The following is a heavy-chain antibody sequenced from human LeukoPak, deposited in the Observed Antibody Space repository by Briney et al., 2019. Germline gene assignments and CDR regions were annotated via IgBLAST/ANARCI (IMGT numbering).Heavy chain of an antibody. CDR2: IYYSGST. CDR3: ARWVKTYYYGSGSYMVGPLNSRHTYYFDY. D-gene: IGHD3-10*01. J-gene: IGHJ4*02. Sequence: SETLSLTCTVSGGSISSSSYYWGWIRQPPGKGLEWIGSIYYSGSTYYNPSLKSRVTISVDTSKNQFSLKLSSVTAADTAVYYCARWVKTYYYGSGSYMVGPLNSRHTYYFDYWGQGTLVTVSS. V-gene: IGHV4-39*01. CDR1: GGSISSSSYY.